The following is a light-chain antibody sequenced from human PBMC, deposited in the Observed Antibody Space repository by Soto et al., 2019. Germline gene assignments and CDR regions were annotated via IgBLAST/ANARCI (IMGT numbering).Light chain of an antibody. CDR3: QQYNSYSRT. V-gene: IGKV3-20*01. J-gene: IGKJ1*01. Sequence: EIVLTQSPGTLSLSPGERATLSCRASQTMRSSHLAWYQQKPGQAPRLLIYGASTRTFDVPDRFSGSGSGTEFTLTISSLQPDDFATYYCQQYNSYSRTFGQGTKVDIK. CDR2: GAS. CDR1: QTMRSSH.